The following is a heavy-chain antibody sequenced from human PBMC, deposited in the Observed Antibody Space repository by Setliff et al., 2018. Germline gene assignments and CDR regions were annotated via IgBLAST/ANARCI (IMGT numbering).Heavy chain of an antibody. Sequence: ASVKVSCKTSGYTFNDYGITWVRQVPGRGLEWMGWIASATGKTYSAEKFQDRVTLTTDTSTSTAYLELRSLGSDDTAVYYCSRLVRFCTKTACQRLSGGESWGQGTLVTVSS. CDR1: GYTFNDYG. V-gene: IGHV1-18*01. D-gene: IGHD2-8*01. CDR2: IASATGKT. CDR3: SRLVRFCTKTACQRLSGGES. J-gene: IGHJ5*02.